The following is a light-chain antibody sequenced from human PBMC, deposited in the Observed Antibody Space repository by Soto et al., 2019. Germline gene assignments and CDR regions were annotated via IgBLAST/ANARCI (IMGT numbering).Light chain of an antibody. V-gene: IGKV1-5*03. CDR2: KAS. Sequence: DIQMTQSPSTLSASIGDRVTITCRASERISSWLAWYQQRQGKAPKLLIYKASNLEIGVPSRFSGSGSGTEFTLTIRRLQSDDFATYYCQQYNTYPNTFGQGTKVDIK. CDR1: ERISSW. J-gene: IGKJ2*01. CDR3: QQYNTYPNT.